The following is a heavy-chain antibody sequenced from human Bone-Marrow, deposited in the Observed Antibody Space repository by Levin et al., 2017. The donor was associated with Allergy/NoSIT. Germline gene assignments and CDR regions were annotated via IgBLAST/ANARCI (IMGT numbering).Heavy chain of an antibody. CDR1: GFSFSSYS. V-gene: IGHV3-48*01. D-gene: IGHD3-16*01. Sequence: GASVKVSCAASGFSFSSYSMNWVRQPPGKGLEWISYITSDSSATSYADSVKGRFTISRDNAKNSLYLQMNSLRAEDTALYYCARDLNWAFDYWGQGALVTVSS. J-gene: IGHJ4*02. CDR2: ITSDSSAT. CDR3: ARDLNWAFDY.